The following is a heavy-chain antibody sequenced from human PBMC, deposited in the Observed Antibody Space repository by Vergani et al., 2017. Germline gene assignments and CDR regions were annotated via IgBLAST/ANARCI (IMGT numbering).Heavy chain of an antibody. CDR3: AKDASIVGATSGWPDAFDI. Sequence: EVQLLESGGGLVQPGGSLRLSCAASGFTFSSYAMSWVRQAPGKGLEWVSAISGSGGNTFYADSVTGRFTSSRDNSKNTLYLQMNSLRAEDTAVYYCAKDASIVGATSGWPDAFDIWGQGTMVTVSS. D-gene: IGHD1-26*01. CDR2: ISGSGGNT. J-gene: IGHJ3*02. V-gene: IGHV3-23*01. CDR1: GFTFSSYA.